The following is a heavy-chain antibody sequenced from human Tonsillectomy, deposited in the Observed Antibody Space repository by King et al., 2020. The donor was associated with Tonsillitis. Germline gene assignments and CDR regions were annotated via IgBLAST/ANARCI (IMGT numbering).Heavy chain of an antibody. CDR3: ASRTTIFGVALSPDY. CDR1: GGTFSNYA. J-gene: IGHJ4*02. V-gene: IGHV1-69*01. CDR2: VTPIFGRT. D-gene: IGHD3-3*01. Sequence: VQLVESGAEVKQPGSSVKVSCKASGGTFSNYAISWVRQAPGQGLEWMGGVTPIFGRTNYAQKFQGRVTIIADESTSTSYMELSSLRSEDTAVYYCASRTTIFGVALSPDYWGQGTPVTVSS.